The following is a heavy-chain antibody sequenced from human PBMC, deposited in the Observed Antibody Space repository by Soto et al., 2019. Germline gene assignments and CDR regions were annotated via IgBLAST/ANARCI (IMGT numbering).Heavy chain of an antibody. CDR2: ISWNSGSI. CDR1: GFTFDDYA. V-gene: IGHV3-9*01. D-gene: IGHD1-26*01. CDR3: VIAAALQEPDSGYYYYYMDV. J-gene: IGHJ6*03. Sequence: GGSLRLSCAASGFTFDDYAMHWVRQAPGKGLEWVSGISWNSGSIGYADSVKGRFTISRDNAKNSLYLQMNSLRAEDTALYYCVIAAALQEPDSGYYYYYMDVWGKGTTVTVSS.